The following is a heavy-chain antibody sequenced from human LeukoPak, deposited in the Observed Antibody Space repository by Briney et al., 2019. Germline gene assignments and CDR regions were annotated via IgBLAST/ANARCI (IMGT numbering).Heavy chain of an antibody. J-gene: IGHJ4*02. V-gene: IGHV1-2*02. CDR3: AFMGDCSGGSCYSDFDY. CDR2: INPNSGGT. Sequence: ASVKVSCKASGYTFTDYYMHWVRQAPGQGLEWMGWINPNSGGTNYAQKFQGRVTMTRDTSISTAYMELSRLRSDDTAVYYCAFMGDCSGGSCYSDFDYWGQGTLVTVSS. D-gene: IGHD2-15*01. CDR1: GYTFTDYY.